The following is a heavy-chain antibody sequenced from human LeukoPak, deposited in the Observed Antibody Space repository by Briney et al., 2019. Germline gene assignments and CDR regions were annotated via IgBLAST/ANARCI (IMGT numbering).Heavy chain of an antibody. CDR1: GGSFSGYY. Sequence: PSETLSLTCAVYGGSFSGYYWSWIRQPPGKGLEWIGYTYYSGSTNYNPSLKSRVTISADTSKNQFSLKLSSVTAADTAVYYCARDDVWGSLDYWGQGTLVTVSS. V-gene: IGHV4-59*01. CDR3: ARDDVWGSLDY. CDR2: TYYSGST. D-gene: IGHD3-16*01. J-gene: IGHJ4*02.